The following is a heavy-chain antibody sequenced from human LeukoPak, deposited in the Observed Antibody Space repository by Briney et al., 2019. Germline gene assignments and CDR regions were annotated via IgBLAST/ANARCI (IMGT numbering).Heavy chain of an antibody. CDR1: GYTFTGYY. Sequence: VKVSCKASGYTFTGYYMNWVRQAPGQGLEWMGWINSDSGFTKYAQKFQGRVTMTRDTPITTVYMDLTRLTSDDTAVYYCARNFDMKGFDPWGQGTLVTVSS. J-gene: IGHJ5*02. D-gene: IGHD3-9*01. CDR3: ARNFDMKGFDP. V-gene: IGHV1-2*02. CDR2: INSDSGFT.